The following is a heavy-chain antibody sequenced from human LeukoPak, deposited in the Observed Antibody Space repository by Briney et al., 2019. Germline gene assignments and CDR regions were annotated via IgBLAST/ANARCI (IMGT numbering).Heavy chain of an antibody. CDR1: GFTFGDYA. D-gene: IGHD2-2*01. Sequence: GGSLRLSCAASGFTFGDYAMHWVRQAPGKGLEWVSDISWNSGSIGYADSVKGRFTISRDNAKNSLYLQMNSLRAEDTALYYCAKTPGRYCSSTSCYVYFDYWGQGTLVTVSS. CDR3: AKTPGRYCSSTSCYVYFDY. J-gene: IGHJ4*02. V-gene: IGHV3-9*01. CDR2: ISWNSGSI.